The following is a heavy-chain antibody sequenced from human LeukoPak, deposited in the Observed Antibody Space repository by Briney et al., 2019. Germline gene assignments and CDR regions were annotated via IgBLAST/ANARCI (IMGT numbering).Heavy chain of an antibody. Sequence: GASVKVSCKASGYTFSNYDINWVRQPTAQGLEWMGGFDPEDGETIYAQKFQGRVTMTEDTSTDTAYMELSSLRSEDTAVYYCATGSGYDPTDAFDIWGQGTMVTVS. D-gene: IGHD5-12*01. J-gene: IGHJ3*02. V-gene: IGHV1-24*01. CDR2: FDPEDGET. CDR3: ATGSGYDPTDAFDI. CDR1: GYTFSNYD.